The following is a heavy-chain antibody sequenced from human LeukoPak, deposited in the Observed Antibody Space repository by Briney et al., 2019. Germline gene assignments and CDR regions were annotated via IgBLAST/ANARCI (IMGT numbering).Heavy chain of an antibody. CDR1: VYTFTGYY. D-gene: IGHD5-12*01. CDR3: TRDGVDSGMDV. Sequence: ASVKVSCKASVYTFTGYYMHCVRQAPGEGLEWLGWINPNSGATKYAQKFQGRVTMTRHTSIRTAYMELSSLRSDDTAVYYCTRDGVDSGMDVWGQGTTVTVSS. V-gene: IGHV1-2*02. J-gene: IGHJ6*02. CDR2: INPNSGAT.